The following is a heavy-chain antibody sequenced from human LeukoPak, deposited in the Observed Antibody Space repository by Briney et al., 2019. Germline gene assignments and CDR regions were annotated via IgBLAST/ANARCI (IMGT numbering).Heavy chain of an antibody. CDR1: GYTFTGYY. D-gene: IGHD3-16*02. CDR3: ARDLDYVWGSYRYTYWFDP. Sequence: GASVKVSCKASGYTFTGYYMHWVRQAPGQGLEWMGWINLNSGGTNYAQKFQGRVTMTRDTSIRTAYMELSRLRSDGTAVYYCARDLDYVWGSYRYTYWFDPWGQGNLGTVSS. CDR2: INLNSGGT. J-gene: IGHJ5*02. V-gene: IGHV1-2*02.